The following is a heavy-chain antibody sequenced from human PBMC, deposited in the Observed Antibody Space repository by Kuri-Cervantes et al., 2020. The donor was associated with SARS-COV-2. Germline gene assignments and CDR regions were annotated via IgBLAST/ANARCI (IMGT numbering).Heavy chain of an antibody. V-gene: IGHV3-21*01. J-gene: IGHJ4*02. CDR3: VRKGDS. CDR2: ISSTSTYI. CDR1: GFTFSSYS. Sequence: GGSLRLSCTASGFTFSSYSMNWVRQAPGKGLEWVSAISSTSTYINYVDSVKGRFTISRDDAKNSLYLQMSSLRAEDTAVYYCVRKGDSWGQGTLVTVSS.